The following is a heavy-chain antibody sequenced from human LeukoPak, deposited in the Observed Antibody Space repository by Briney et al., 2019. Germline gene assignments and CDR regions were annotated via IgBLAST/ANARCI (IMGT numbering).Heavy chain of an antibody. D-gene: IGHD1-14*01. CDR2: INHSGST. Sequence: SETLSLTCTVSGGSISSYYWSWIRQPPGKGLEWIGEINHSGSTNYNPSLKSRVTISVDTSKNQFSLKLSSVTAADTAVYYCARSRYYYYYYMDVWGKGTTVTVSS. CDR1: GGSISSYY. J-gene: IGHJ6*03. CDR3: ARSRYYYYYYMDV. V-gene: IGHV4-59*01.